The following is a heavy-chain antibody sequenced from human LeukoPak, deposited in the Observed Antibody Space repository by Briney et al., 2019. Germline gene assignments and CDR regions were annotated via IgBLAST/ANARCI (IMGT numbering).Heavy chain of an antibody. CDR1: GYNFTNYG. D-gene: IGHD3-10*01. J-gene: IGHJ4*02. CDR2: IYPADSYT. Sequence: GESLKISCKGSGYNFTNYGIGWVRQMPGKGLEWMGIIYPADSYTRYSPSFRGHVTISADKSISTAYLQWSSLKASDTAMYYCARRSGSSGSYGLLVYWGQGTLVTVSS. CDR3: ARRSGSSGSYGLLVY. V-gene: IGHV5-51*01.